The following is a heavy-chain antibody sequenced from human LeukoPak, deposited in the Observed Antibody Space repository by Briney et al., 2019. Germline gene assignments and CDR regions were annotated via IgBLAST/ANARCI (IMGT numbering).Heavy chain of an antibody. J-gene: IGHJ6*02. CDR2: ISSDGTTK. Sequence: PWRSLILSCEASGFTFSNYGMHWVRQAPGKGLEWVAVISSDGTTKYYGDSVKGRFTVSRDSSKNTLYLDLNSLRAEDAAVYYCAKPYCRATRCYLYLYGMDVWGQGTTVIVSS. CDR3: AKPYCRATRCYLYLYGMDV. CDR1: GFTFSNYG. V-gene: IGHV3-30*18. D-gene: IGHD2-2*01.